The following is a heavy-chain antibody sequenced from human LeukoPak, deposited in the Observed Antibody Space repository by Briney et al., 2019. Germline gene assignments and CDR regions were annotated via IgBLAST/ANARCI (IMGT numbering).Heavy chain of an antibody. V-gene: IGHV3-23*01. Sequence: QSGGSLRLSCAASGFTFNNYAMSWVRQAPGKGLEWVSTISGSGGDTYYADSVKGRFTISRDNSKNTLYLQMNSLRAEDTAVYYCAKYLYTGSSFFDCWGQGTLVTVSS. CDR3: AKYLYTGSSFFDC. CDR2: ISGSGGDT. D-gene: IGHD1-26*01. J-gene: IGHJ4*02. CDR1: GFTFNNYA.